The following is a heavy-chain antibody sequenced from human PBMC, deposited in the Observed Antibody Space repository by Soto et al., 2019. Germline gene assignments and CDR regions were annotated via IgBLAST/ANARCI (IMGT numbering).Heavy chain of an antibody. D-gene: IGHD6-19*01. V-gene: IGHV1-69*02. Sequence: SVKVSCKASGGTFSSYTISWVRQAPGQGLEWMGRIIPILGIANYAQKSQGRVTITADKSTSTAYMELSSLRSEDTAVYYCASTTSDNCSGWYRWYFYLWGSGTLVTVSS. CDR2: IIPILGIA. J-gene: IGHJ2*01. CDR1: GGTFSSYT. CDR3: ASTTSDNCSGWYRWYFYL.